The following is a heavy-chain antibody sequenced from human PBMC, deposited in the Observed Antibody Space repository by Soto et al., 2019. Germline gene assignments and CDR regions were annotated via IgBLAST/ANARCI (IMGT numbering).Heavy chain of an antibody. J-gene: IGHJ4*02. V-gene: IGHV3-30*03. D-gene: IGHD3-16*01. CDR2: ISYDGSNK. Sequence: PGGSLRLSCAASGFTFSSYGMHWVRQAPGKGLEWVAVISYDGSNKYYADSVKGRFTISRDNAKNTLYLQMNSLRAEDTAVYYCARDQRGGVSYFDYWGQGTLVTVSS. CDR3: ARDQRGGVSYFDY. CDR1: GFTFSSYG.